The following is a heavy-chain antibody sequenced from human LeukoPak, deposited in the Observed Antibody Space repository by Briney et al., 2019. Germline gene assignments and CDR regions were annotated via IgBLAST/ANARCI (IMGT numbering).Heavy chain of an antibody. J-gene: IGHJ5*02. D-gene: IGHD1-26*01. CDR1: GGSISSYY. V-gene: IGHV4-59*08. Sequence: SETLSLTCTVSGGSISSYYWSWIRQPPGKGLEWIGYIYNSGSTNYNPSLKSRVTVSVDTSKNQFALKLSSVTAADTAVYYCARGGVGPNDWFDPWGQGTLVTVSS. CDR3: ARGGVGPNDWFDP. CDR2: IYNSGST.